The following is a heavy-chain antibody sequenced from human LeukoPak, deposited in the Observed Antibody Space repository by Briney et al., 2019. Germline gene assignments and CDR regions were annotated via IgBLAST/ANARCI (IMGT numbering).Heavy chain of an antibody. CDR1: GYTFTSYD. Sequence: GASVKVSCKASGYTFTSYDINWVRQATGQGLEWMGWMNPNSGNTGYAQKFHGRVTMTRNTSISTAYMELSSLRSEDTAVYYCARGKLAAAGKGIVYWGQGTLVTVSS. CDR2: MNPNSGNT. D-gene: IGHD6-13*01. V-gene: IGHV1-8*01. J-gene: IGHJ4*02. CDR3: ARGKLAAAGKGIVY.